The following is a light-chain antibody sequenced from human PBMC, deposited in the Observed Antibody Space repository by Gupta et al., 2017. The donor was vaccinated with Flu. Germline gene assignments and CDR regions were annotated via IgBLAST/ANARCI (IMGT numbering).Light chain of an antibody. J-gene: IGKJ1*01. CDR2: GAS. CDR3: KQDGSSPWT. V-gene: IGKV3-20*01. Sequence: DIVLTQSPGTLSLSPGERATLSCRASQSVSSSYLAWYQQKPGQAPRLLIYGASSRATGIPDRFSGSGSGTDFTLKISRVEPEDFAVYYCKQDGSSPWTFGQGTKVEIK. CDR1: QSVSSSY.